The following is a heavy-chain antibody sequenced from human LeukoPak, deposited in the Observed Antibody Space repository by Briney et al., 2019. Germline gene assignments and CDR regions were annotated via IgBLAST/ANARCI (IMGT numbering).Heavy chain of an antibody. CDR1: GFTFSSYS. Sequence: GGSLRLSCAASGFTFSSYSMNWVRQAPGKGLEWVSSISSSSYIYYADSVKGRFTISRDNAKNSLYLQMNSLRAEDTAVYYCARDGTYYDILTGYPSVDYYGMDVWGQGTTVTVSS. CDR2: ISSSSYI. V-gene: IGHV3-21*01. CDR3: ARDGTYYDILTGYPSVDYYGMDV. J-gene: IGHJ6*02. D-gene: IGHD3-9*01.